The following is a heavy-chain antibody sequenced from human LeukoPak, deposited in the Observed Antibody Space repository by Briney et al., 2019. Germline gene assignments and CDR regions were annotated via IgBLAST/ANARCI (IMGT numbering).Heavy chain of an antibody. CDR1: GGSISSYY. Sequence: SETLSLTCTVSGGSISSYYWSWIRQPPGKGLECFGYISYSGSTNYNPSLKSRVTISVDTSKKQFSLKLSSVTAADTAVYYCAGGEYSSSWTSMDVWGQGTTVTVSS. D-gene: IGHD6-13*01. J-gene: IGHJ6*02. V-gene: IGHV4-59*08. CDR3: AGGEYSSSWTSMDV. CDR2: ISYSGST.